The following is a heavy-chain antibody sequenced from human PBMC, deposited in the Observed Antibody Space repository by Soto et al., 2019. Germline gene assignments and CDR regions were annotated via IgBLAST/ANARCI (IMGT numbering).Heavy chain of an antibody. CDR1: GGRFSTYA. J-gene: IGHJ6*02. D-gene: IGHD1-1*01. Sequence: SVKVSCKASGGRFSTYAFNWMRQAPGQGLEWLGGIITFFGAAMYAQKFQGRVTITADELTTTAYMELSGLRSEDTAVYYCARGGKERFRGSGMDVWGQGTTVTVSS. V-gene: IGHV1-69*13. CDR2: IITFFGAA. CDR3: ARGGKERFRGSGMDV.